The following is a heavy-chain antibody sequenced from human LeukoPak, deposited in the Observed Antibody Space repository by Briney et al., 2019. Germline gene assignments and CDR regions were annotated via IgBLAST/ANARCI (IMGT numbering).Heavy chain of an antibody. D-gene: IGHD3-10*01. CDR1: GYTFTGYY. V-gene: IGHV1-2*02. CDR2: INPNSGGT. Sequence: ASVKVSCKASGYTFTGYYMHWVRQAPGQGLEWMGWINPNSGGTNYAQKFQGRVTMTRDTSISTAYMELSRLRSDDTAVYYCARLDGPMGAFDIWGQGTMVTVSS. J-gene: IGHJ3*02. CDR3: ARLDGPMGAFDI.